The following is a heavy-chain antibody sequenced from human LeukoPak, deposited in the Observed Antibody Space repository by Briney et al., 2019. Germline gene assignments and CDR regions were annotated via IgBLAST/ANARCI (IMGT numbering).Heavy chain of an antibody. CDR1: GFSFSGYG. V-gene: IGHV3-30*02. Sequence: PGGSLRLSCVASGFSFSGYGIHWVRQAPGKGLEWVAFIRYDGSNKYYADSVKGRFTISRDNSKNTPYLQMNSLRAEDTAVYYCAKLAGTFSAIMSVAYFDYWGQGTLVTVSS. J-gene: IGHJ4*02. CDR3: AKLAGTFSAIMSVAYFDY. CDR2: IRYDGSNK. D-gene: IGHD1-1*01.